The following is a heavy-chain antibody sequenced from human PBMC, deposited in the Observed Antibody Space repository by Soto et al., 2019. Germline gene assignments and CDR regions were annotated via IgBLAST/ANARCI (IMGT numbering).Heavy chain of an antibody. CDR3: FGGGGGPQ. D-gene: IGHD2-15*01. J-gene: IGHJ4*02. CDR2: IKPDGSAT. Sequence: EVQLVESGGDLVQPGGSLRLSCAASDFTFRNYWMNWARQAPGKGLEWVANIKPDGSATNYVDSVKGRFTISRDNVKNSVSLQMNSLRAEDTAVYFCFGGGGGPQWGQGTLVTVSS. CDR1: DFTFRNYW. V-gene: IGHV3-7*03.